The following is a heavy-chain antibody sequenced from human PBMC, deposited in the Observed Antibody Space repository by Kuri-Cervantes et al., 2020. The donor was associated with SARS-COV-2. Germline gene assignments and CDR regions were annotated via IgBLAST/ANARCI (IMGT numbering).Heavy chain of an antibody. CDR1: GFNFSRTD. J-gene: IGHJ4*02. CDR3: AKERVGVQDF. V-gene: IGHV3-30*18. Sequence: GGSLRLSCAASGFNFSRTDMHWVRQAPGKGLEWVAVISHEGKNKKCIAPGKGRFTISRENSKNTLYLHMKSLRSEDTAMYYCAKERVGVQDFWGQGTLVTVSS. D-gene: IGHD2-21*01. CDR2: ISHEGKNK.